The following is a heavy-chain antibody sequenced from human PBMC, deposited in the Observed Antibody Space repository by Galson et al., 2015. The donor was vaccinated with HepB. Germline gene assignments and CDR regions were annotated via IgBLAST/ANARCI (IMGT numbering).Heavy chain of an antibody. D-gene: IGHD3-10*01. J-gene: IGHJ6*03. CDR3: AVARLTMLQGVIWKHNYYMDV. Sequence: SVKVSCKASGYTFTGNYMHWVRQAPGQGPEWMGRINPNSGGTNYAQKFQGRVTMTRDTSISTTYMELSRLKSDDTAVYYCAVARLTMLQGVIWKHNYYMDVWGKGTTVTVSS. CDR2: INPNSGGT. CDR1: GYTFTGNY. V-gene: IGHV1-2*06.